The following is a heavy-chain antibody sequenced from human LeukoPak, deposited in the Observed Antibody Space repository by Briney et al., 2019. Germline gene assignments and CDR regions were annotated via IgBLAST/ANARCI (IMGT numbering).Heavy chain of an antibody. V-gene: IGHV3-53*01. CDR1: GFSVSSSY. J-gene: IGHJ4*02. D-gene: IGHD2-15*01. CDR2: IYSGGST. CDR3: ARDVSINCSGGSCYTFFDY. Sequence: PGGSLRLSCAASGFSVSSSYMSWVRQAPGKRLECVSVIYSGGSTYYADSVKGRFTISRDNSKNTLYLQMNSLRAEDTAVYYCARDVSINCSGGSCYTFFDYWGQGTLVTVSS.